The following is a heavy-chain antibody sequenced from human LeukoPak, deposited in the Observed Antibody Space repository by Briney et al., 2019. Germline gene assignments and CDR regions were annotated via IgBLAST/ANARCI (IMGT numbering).Heavy chain of an antibody. CDR3: ARDTRSFDY. CDR2: IKQDGSEK. Sequence: GGSLRLSCAASGFTFSNYRMNWVRQAPGKGLEWVANIKQDGSEKYYVDSVKGRFTISRDNAKNSLFLQMNSLRAEDTAVYYCARDTRSFDYWGQGTLVTVSS. J-gene: IGHJ4*02. CDR1: GFTFSNYR. D-gene: IGHD1-26*01. V-gene: IGHV3-7*01.